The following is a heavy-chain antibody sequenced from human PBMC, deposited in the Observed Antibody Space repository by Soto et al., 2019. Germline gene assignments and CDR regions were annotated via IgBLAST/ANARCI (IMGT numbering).Heavy chain of an antibody. CDR3: ACFGIAVAGTNFDY. V-gene: IGHV1-69*13. J-gene: IGHJ4*02. CDR2: IIPIFGTA. CDR1: GGTFSSYA. Sequence: SVKVSCKASGGTFSSYAISWVRQAPGQGLEWMGGIIPIFGTANYAQKFQGRVTITADESTSTAYMELSSLRSEDTAVYYCACFGIAVAGTNFDYWGQGTLVTVSS. D-gene: IGHD6-19*01.